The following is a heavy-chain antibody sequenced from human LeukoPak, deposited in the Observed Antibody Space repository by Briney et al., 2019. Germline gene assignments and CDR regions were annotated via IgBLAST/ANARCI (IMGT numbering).Heavy chain of an antibody. J-gene: IGHJ4*02. Sequence: SETLSLTCTVSGGSISSYYWSWLRQPPGKGLEWIGYIYYSGSTNYNPSLKSRVTISVDTSKNQFSLKLSSVTAADTAVYYCASRYSGYDYTAKDYWGQGTLVTVSS. CDR3: ASRYSGYDYTAKDY. D-gene: IGHD5-12*01. V-gene: IGHV4-59*12. CDR2: IYYSGST. CDR1: GGSISSYY.